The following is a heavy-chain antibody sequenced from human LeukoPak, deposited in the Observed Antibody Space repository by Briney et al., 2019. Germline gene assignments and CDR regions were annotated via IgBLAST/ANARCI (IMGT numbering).Heavy chain of an antibody. D-gene: IGHD5-12*01. CDR1: GGSISSGGYY. J-gene: IGHJ4*02. CDR3: ARALAGGYANYYFDY. CDR2: IYYSGST. Sequence: SQTLSLTCTVSGGSISSGGYYWSWIRQHPGKGLEWIGYIYYSGSTYYNPSLKSRVTISVDTSKNQFSLKLSSVTAADTAVYHCARALAGGYANYYFDYWGQGTLVTVSS. V-gene: IGHV4-31*03.